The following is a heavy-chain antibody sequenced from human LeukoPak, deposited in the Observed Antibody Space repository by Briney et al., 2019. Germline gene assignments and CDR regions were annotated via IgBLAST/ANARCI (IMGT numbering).Heavy chain of an antibody. CDR2: IYYSGST. J-gene: IGHJ4*02. CDR3: ARDKEPLTMVRGVTTGY. Sequence: SETLSLTCTVSGGSISSYYWSWIRQPPGKGLEWIGYIYYSGSTNYNPSLKSRVTISVDTSKNQFSLKLSSVTAADTAVYYCARDKEPLTMVRGVTTGYWGQGTLVTVSS. D-gene: IGHD3-10*01. V-gene: IGHV4-59*01. CDR1: GGSISSYY.